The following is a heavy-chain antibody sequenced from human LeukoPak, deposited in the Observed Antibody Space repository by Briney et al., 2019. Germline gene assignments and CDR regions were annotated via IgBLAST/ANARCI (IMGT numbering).Heavy chain of an antibody. CDR1: GFTFTSSA. V-gene: IGHV1-58*02. J-gene: IGHJ3*02. CDR3: AAECMTQDAFDI. Sequence: SVKVSCKASGFTFTSSAMQWVRQARGQRLEWIEWIVVGSGNTNYAQKFQERVTITRDMSTSTAYMELSSLRSEDTAVYYCAAECMTQDAFDIWGQGTMVTVSS. CDR2: IVVGSGNT.